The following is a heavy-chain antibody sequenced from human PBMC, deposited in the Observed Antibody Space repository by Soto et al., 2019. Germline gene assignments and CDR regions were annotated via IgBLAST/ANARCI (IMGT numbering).Heavy chain of an antibody. J-gene: IGHJ4*02. CDR1: GFDFSNSW. Sequence: EVQLVESGGGLVQPGGSLRLSCAASGFDFSNSWMHWVRQPPGKGLVWVSRVNSDGSISTYADSVRGRFTISRDNARNTVFLQMNSLRVEDTAIYYCTRDQRYSSSVWGQGTLVTVSS. V-gene: IGHV3-74*01. CDR3: TRDQRYSSSV. D-gene: IGHD5-18*01. CDR2: VNSDGSIS.